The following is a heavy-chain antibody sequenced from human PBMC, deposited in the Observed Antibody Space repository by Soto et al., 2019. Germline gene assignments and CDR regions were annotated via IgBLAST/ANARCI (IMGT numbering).Heavy chain of an antibody. V-gene: IGHV1-69*01. D-gene: IGHD5-18*01. Sequence: QVQLVQSGPEVKKPGSSVKVSCKASGDTFNSYVITWVRQAPGQGLEWLGGIITAFGTTSYAQNFQDRLTITADEAATTENMELSSLTSDDTAMYYCTRSYGYTFGGSLDNWGQGTLVTVSS. CDR3: TRSYGYTFGGSLDN. CDR1: GDTFNSYV. J-gene: IGHJ4*02. CDR2: IITAFGTT.